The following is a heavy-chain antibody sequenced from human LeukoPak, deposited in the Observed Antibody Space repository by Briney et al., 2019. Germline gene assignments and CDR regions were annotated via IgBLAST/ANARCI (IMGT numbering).Heavy chain of an antibody. Sequence: SETLSLTCTVSGGSNNSYYWSWIRQPPGKGLEWIGYSHPSGNTNYSPSLKSRVTISIDTSRNQFSLKLSSVTAADTAVYYCARKAPKKGWFDPWGQGTLVTVSS. V-gene: IGHV4-4*09. CDR3: ARKAPKKGWFDP. J-gene: IGHJ5*02. CDR1: GGSNNSYY. CDR2: SHPSGNT.